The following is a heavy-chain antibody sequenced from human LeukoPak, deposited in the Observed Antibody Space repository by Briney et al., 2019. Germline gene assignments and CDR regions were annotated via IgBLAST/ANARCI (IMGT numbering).Heavy chain of an antibody. D-gene: IGHD2-2*01. V-gene: IGHV1-8*03. CDR2: INPNSGGT. Sequence: ASVKVSCKASGYTFTGYYMHWVRQAPGQGLEWMGWINPNSGGTGYAQKFQGRVTITRNTSISTAYMELSSLRSEDTAVYYCARGSLGYCSSTSCHPGFDPWGQGTLVTVSS. CDR1: GYTFTGYY. CDR3: ARGSLGYCSSTSCHPGFDP. J-gene: IGHJ5*02.